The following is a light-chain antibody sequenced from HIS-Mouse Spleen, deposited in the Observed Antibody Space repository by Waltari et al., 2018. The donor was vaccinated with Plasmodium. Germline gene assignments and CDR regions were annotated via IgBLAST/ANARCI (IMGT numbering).Light chain of an antibody. CDR1: AWPKQN. CDR2: DDS. CDR3: YSTDSSGNHRV. Sequence: SYELTQPPSVSVSPGQTARITCSVAAWPKQNAYWYQQKSGQAPVLVIYDDSKRPSGIPERFSGSSSGTMATLTISGAQVEDEADYYCYSTDSSGNHRVFGGGTKLTVL. V-gene: IGLV3-10*01. J-gene: IGLJ3*02.